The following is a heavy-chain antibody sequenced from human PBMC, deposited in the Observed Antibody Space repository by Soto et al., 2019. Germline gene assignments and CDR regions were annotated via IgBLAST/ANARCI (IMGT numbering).Heavy chain of an antibody. CDR2: IYYSGST. CDR3: ARPQKGYCSGGSCYSLTYDAFDI. Sequence: SETPSLTCTVSGGSISSSSYYWGWIRQPPGKGLEWIGSIYYSGSTYYNPSLKSRVTISVDTSKNQFSLKLSSVTAADTAVYYCARPQKGYCSGGSCYSLTYDAFDIWGQGTMVTVSS. D-gene: IGHD2-15*01. V-gene: IGHV4-39*01. CDR1: GGSISSSSYY. J-gene: IGHJ3*02.